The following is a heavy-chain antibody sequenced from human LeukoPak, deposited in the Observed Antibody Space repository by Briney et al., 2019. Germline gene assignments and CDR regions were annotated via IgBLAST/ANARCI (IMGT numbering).Heavy chain of an antibody. V-gene: IGHV3-21*01. CDR1: GFTFSSYS. J-gene: IGHJ4*02. D-gene: IGHD3-10*01. CDR2: ISSSSSYI. CDR3: ARDYYGSGSYLASHFDY. Sequence: PGGSLRLSCAASGFTFSSYSRNWVRQAPGKGLEWVSSISSSSSYIYYADSVKGRFTISRDNAKNSLYLQMNSLRAEDTAVYYCARDYYGSGSYLASHFDYWGQGTLVTVSS.